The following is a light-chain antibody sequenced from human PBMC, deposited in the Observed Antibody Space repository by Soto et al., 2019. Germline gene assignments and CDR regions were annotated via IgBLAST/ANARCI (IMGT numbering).Light chain of an antibody. J-gene: IGKJ4*01. CDR1: QDISNY. Sequence: DIPMTQSPSALSASVGDRVTITCQASQDISNYLNWDQQKPGKAPKLLIYDASNLETGVPSRFSGSGSGTDFTFTISSLQPEDIATYYCQQYDNLPLTFGGGTKVDI. CDR2: DAS. V-gene: IGKV1-33*01. CDR3: QQYDNLPLT.